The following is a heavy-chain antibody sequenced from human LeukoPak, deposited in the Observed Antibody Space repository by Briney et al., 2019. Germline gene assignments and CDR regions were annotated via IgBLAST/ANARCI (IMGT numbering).Heavy chain of an antibody. CDR2: IFSGGNT. CDR1: GFTVSSNY. CDR3: ARDYESSGSNGAFDI. D-gene: IGHD6-19*01. J-gene: IGHJ3*02. Sequence: GGSLRLSCAASGFTVSSNYMSWVRQAPGKGPEWVSVIFSGGNTYYADSVKGRFTISRDNSKNTLYLQMNSVRTEDTAVYYCARDYESSGSNGAFDIWGQGTMVTVSS. V-gene: IGHV3-66*01.